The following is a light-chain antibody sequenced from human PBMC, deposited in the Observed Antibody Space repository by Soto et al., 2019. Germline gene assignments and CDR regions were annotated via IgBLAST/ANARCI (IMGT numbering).Light chain of an antibody. Sequence: IVLTQSPGTLSLSPGESATLSCRASQSVTSNDLAWYQQKPGQAPRLLIYGASSRAIGIPDRFSGSGSGTDLTITISRLEPEDFEVYYCQQYGRSPLTFGGGTKVDIK. CDR1: QSVTSND. CDR3: QQYGRSPLT. J-gene: IGKJ4*01. V-gene: IGKV3-20*01. CDR2: GAS.